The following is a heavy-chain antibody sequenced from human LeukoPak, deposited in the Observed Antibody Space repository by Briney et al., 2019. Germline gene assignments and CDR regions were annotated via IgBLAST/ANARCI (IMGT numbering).Heavy chain of an antibody. D-gene: IGHD2/OR15-2a*01. CDR2: IIPIFGTA. CDR1: GGTFSSYA. V-gene: IGHV1-69*13. J-gene: IGHJ4*02. Sequence: ASVKVSCKASGGTFSSYAISWVRQAPGQGLEWMGGIIPIFGTANYAQKFQGRVTLTADESTSTAYMELSSLRSEDTAVYFCARSGPISLRFWGQGTLVTVSS. CDR3: ARSGPISLRF.